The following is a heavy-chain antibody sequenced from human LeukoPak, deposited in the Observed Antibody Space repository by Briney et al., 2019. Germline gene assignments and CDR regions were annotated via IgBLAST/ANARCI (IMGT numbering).Heavy chain of an antibody. D-gene: IGHD3-10*01. Sequence: SQTLSLTCTVSGGSISSGSYSWSWIRQPAGKGLEWIGRIYPSGSTNYNPSLKSRVTISVDTSKNQYSLKLSSVTAADTAVYYCARGFAERYYYYYYMDVWGKGTTVTVSS. CDR2: IYPSGST. J-gene: IGHJ6*03. V-gene: IGHV4-61*02. CDR3: ARGFAERYYYYYYMDV. CDR1: GGSISSGSYS.